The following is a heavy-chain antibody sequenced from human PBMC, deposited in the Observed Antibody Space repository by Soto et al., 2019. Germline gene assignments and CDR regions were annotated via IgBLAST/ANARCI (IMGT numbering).Heavy chain of an antibody. D-gene: IGHD3-22*01. Sequence: QVQLVESGGGLVKPGGSLRLSGAASGFTFSDSYMSWIRQPPGKGLEWVSYISSSGSIIYYADSVKGRFTISRDNAKNSLYLQMNSLRAEDTAVYYCARDLGYYDSSGYFDYWGQGTLVTVSS. V-gene: IGHV3-11*01. CDR3: ARDLGYYDSSGYFDY. CDR2: ISSSGSII. J-gene: IGHJ4*02. CDR1: GFTFSDSY.